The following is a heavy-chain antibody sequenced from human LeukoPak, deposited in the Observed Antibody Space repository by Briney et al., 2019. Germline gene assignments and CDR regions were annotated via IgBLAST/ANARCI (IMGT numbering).Heavy chain of an antibody. CDR1: GFTFSSYA. D-gene: IGHD2-2*01. V-gene: IGHV3-23*01. CDR2: ISGSGGST. CDR3: AKAGDIVVVPAAIEFDP. Sequence: GGSLRLSCAASGFTFSSYAMSWVRQAPGKGLEWVSAISGSGGSTYYADSVKGRFTISRDNSKNTLYLQMNSLRAEDTAVYYCAKAGDIVVVPAAIEFDPWGQGTLVTVSS. J-gene: IGHJ5*02.